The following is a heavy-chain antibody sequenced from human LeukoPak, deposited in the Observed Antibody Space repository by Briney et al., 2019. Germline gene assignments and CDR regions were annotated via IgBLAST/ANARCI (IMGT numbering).Heavy chain of an antibody. CDR3: ARALFPRLVVVPEAFEI. CDR2: INPNSGGT. Sequence: SVKVSCKASGYTFTGYYMHWVRQAPGQGLEWMGWINPNSGGTNYAQKFQGRVTMTRDTSISTAYMELSRLRSDDTAVYYCARALFPRLVVVPEAFEIGGQGKMVTVS. V-gene: IGHV1-2*02. J-gene: IGHJ3*02. D-gene: IGHD3-22*01. CDR1: GYTFTGYY.